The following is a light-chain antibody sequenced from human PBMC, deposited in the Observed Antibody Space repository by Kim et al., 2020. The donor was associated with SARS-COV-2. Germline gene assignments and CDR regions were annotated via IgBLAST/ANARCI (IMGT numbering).Light chain of an antibody. V-gene: IGKV3-15*01. Sequence: VVPGESATRSCRASQSVSSNLAWYQQKPGQAPRLLIYGASTRATGIPARFSGSGSGTEFTLTISSLQSEDFAVYYCQQYNNWPQTFGQGTKVDIK. CDR3: QQYNNWPQT. CDR2: GAS. J-gene: IGKJ1*01. CDR1: QSVSSN.